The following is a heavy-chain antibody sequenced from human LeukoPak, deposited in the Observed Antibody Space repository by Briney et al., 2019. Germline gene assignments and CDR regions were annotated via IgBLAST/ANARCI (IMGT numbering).Heavy chain of an antibody. CDR2: ISGSGDAT. J-gene: IGHJ4*02. CDR3: ARAQWLANEVDY. Sequence: GGSLRLSCAASGFTFSGYAMGWVRQAPGKGLDWVSVISGSGDATYYADSVKGRFTISRDNSKNTLYLQVYSLRAEDTAVYYCARAQWLANEVDYWGQGTLVTVSS. CDR1: GFTFSGYA. V-gene: IGHV3-23*01. D-gene: IGHD6-19*01.